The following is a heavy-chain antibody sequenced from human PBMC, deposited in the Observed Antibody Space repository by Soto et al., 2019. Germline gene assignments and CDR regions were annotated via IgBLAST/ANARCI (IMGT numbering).Heavy chain of an antibody. V-gene: IGHV1-46*03. CDR3: ARAGEEYEMFWGMVRGVMCCPNMDV. J-gene: IGHJ6*03. D-gene: IGHD3-10*01. CDR2: INPSGGST. CDR1: GYTFTCYY. Sequence: ASVKVSCKASGYTFTCYYMYWVRPAPGHGLEWMGIINPSGGSTSYAQKFQGRVTMTRDTSTSTVYMELSSLRSEDTAVYYCARAGEEYEMFWGMVRGVMCCPNMDVWGKGTTVTVSS.